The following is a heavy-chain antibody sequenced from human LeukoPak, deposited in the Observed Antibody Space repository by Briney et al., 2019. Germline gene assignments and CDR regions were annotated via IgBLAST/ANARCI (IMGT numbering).Heavy chain of an antibody. V-gene: IGHV4-38-2*01. J-gene: IGHJ4*02. CDR2: LYLSGST. CDR3: ARHEVDVFSRTRCHFDC. D-gene: IGHD3/OR15-3a*01. Sequence: PQTLSLTCALSGYSLSTGYYWGWIRQPPGKGRQWSGSLYLSGSTYHNPSLTSRVTLSVGPSEHHISPKLSSVTAADTAVYYCARHEVDVFSRTRCHFDCWGQGTLVTVSS. CDR1: GYSLSTGYY.